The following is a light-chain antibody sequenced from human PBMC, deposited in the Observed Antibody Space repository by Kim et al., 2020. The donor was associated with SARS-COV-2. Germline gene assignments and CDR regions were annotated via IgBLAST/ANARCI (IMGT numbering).Light chain of an antibody. CDR3: QTWDSSGV. CDR1: KLWVKY. CDR2: RDS. J-gene: IGLJ2*01. Sequence: VSPGPTASSTCSGDKLWVKYTCWYQRKPRQSPVLVIYRDSRRPSGSPERFSGSNSGNTATLAISGAQAMDEAGYYCQTWDSSGVFGGGTQLTVL. V-gene: IGLV3-1*01.